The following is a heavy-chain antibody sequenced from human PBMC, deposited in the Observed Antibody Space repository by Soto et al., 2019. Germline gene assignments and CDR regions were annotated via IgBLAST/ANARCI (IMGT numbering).Heavy chain of an antibody. CDR1: GFTFTRYS. CDR2: ISSTTNYI. J-gene: IGHJ4*02. Sequence: LRLSCAASGFTFTRYSMDWVRQAPGKGLEWVSSISSTTNYIYYGDSMKGRFTISRDNAKNSLYLEMNSLRAEDTAVYYCARESEDLTSNFDYWGQGTLVTVSS. CDR3: ARESEDLTSNFDY. V-gene: IGHV3-21*06.